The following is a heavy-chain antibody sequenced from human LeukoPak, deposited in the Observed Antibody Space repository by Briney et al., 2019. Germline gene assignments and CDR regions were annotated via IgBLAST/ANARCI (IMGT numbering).Heavy chain of an antibody. CDR2: INPNSGGT. Sequence: ASVRVSCKASGYTFTSYYMHWVRQAPGQGLEWMGWINPNSGGTNYAQKFQGRVTMTRDTSTSTGYMELSRLRSDDTALYYRACDTSVIRYFDWLLSYVAFDSWGQGTMVAVSS. V-gene: IGHV1-2*02. CDR3: ACDTSVIRYFDWLLSYVAFDS. CDR1: GYTFTSYY. J-gene: IGHJ3*02. D-gene: IGHD3-9*01.